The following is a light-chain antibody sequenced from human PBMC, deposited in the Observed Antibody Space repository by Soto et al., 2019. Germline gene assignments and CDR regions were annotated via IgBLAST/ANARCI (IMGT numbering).Light chain of an antibody. J-gene: IGKJ1*01. CDR2: DVS. V-gene: IGKV1-5*01. CDR3: QQYSSSSRT. CDR1: QNVNSW. Sequence: DIQMTQSPSTLSASVGDRVTITCRASQNVNSWLAWYQQKPGKAPKLLIYDVSILQSGVPSRFSCSGSETELTLTISSLQPDDFATYYCQQYSSSSRTFGLGTKVEIK.